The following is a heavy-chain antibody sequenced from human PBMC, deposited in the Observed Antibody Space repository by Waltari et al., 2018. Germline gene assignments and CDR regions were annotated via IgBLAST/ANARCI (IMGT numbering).Heavy chain of an antibody. V-gene: IGHV1-69*01. Sequence: QVQLVQSGAEVKKPGSSVKVSCEASGGTFSSYAISWVRQAPGQGLEWMGGCIPIFGTANYAQKFQGRVTITADESTSTAYMELSSLRSEYTAVYYCARGLIAGGYYYYYGMDVWGQGTTVTVSS. CDR1: GGTFSSYA. CDR2: CIPIFGTA. CDR3: ARGLIAGGYYYYYGMDV. J-gene: IGHJ6*02. D-gene: IGHD6-13*01.